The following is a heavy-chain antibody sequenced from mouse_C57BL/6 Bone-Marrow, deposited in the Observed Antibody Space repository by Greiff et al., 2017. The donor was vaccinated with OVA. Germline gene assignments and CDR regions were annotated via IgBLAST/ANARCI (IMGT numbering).Heavy chain of an antibody. CDR2: IFPGDGDT. CDR1: GYAFSSYW. D-gene: IGHD1-1*01. V-gene: IGHV1-80*01. Sequence: QVQLQQSGAELVKPGASVKISCKTSGYAFSSYWMNWVKQRPGKGLEWIGQIFPGDGDTNYNGNFKGKATLTADKSSSTAYMQLSSLTSEDSAVYYCARGYYGSGYAMDYWGQGTSVTVSS. J-gene: IGHJ4*01. CDR3: ARGYYGSGYAMDY.